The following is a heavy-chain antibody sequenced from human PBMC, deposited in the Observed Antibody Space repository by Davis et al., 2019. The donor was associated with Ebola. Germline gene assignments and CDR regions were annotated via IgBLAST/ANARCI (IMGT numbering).Heavy chain of an antibody. Sequence: GESLKISCAASGFTFSSYAMSWVRQTPGKGLEWVSAITGSGSLTGYADSVKGRFTISRDNSKNTLNMQMNSLRVEDTAVYYCATRGSSREFDYWGQGTLVSVSP. CDR3: ATRGSSREFDY. CDR1: GFTFSSYA. J-gene: IGHJ4*02. V-gene: IGHV3-23*01. CDR2: ITGSGSLT. D-gene: IGHD6-13*01.